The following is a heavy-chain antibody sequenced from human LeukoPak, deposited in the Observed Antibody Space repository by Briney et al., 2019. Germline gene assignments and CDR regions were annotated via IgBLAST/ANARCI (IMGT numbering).Heavy chain of an antibody. CDR3: ARVIAAAFNNWFDP. D-gene: IGHD6-13*01. V-gene: IGHV1-8*01. CDR2: MNPNSGNT. J-gene: IGHJ5*02. CDR1: GYTFTSYD. Sequence: GASVKVSCKASGYTFTSYDINWVRQATGQGLEWMGWMNPNSGNTGYAQKFQGRVTMTRNTSISTAYMELSSLRSEDTALYYCARVIAAAFNNWFDPWGQGTLVTVSS.